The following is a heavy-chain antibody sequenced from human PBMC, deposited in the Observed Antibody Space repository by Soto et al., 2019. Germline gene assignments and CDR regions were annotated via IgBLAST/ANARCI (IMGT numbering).Heavy chain of an antibody. CDR1: GYSFTSYW. D-gene: IGHD3-3*01. Sequence: GESLKISCKGSGYSFTSYWIGWVRQMPGKGLEWMGIIYPGDSDTRYSPSFQGQVTISADKSISTAYLQWSSLKASDTAMYYCARHRFLEWLSQSPLGGYYYMDVWGKGTTVTVSS. J-gene: IGHJ6*03. V-gene: IGHV5-51*01. CDR3: ARHRFLEWLSQSPLGGYYYMDV. CDR2: IYPGDSDT.